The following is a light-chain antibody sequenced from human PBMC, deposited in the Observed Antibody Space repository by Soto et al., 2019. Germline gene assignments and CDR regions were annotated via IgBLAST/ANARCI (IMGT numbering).Light chain of an antibody. CDR3: QQRSNWPPTWT. V-gene: IGKV3-11*01. CDR1: QSVSRY. J-gene: IGKJ1*01. Sequence: EIVLSQSPATLSLSPGERATLSCRSSQSVSRYLAWYQHKPCQAPRLLIYDASKRATGIPARFSGSGSGTDFTLTISSLEPEDFAVYYCQQRSNWPPTWTFGQGTKVEVK. CDR2: DAS.